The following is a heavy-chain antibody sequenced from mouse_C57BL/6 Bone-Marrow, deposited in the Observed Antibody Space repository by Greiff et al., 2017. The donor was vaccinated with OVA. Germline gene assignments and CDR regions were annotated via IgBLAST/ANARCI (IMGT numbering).Heavy chain of an antibody. Sequence: VQLQQPGAELVKPGASVKLSCKASGYTFTSYWMQWVKQRPGQGLEWIGEIDPSDSYTNYNQKFKGKATLTVDTSSSTAYMQLSSLTSEDSAVYFCARWLPSAWLSYWGQGTLVTVSA. CDR3: ARWLPSAWLSY. V-gene: IGHV1-50*01. CDR1: GYTFTSYW. J-gene: IGHJ3*01. CDR2: IDPSDSYT. D-gene: IGHD2-2*01.